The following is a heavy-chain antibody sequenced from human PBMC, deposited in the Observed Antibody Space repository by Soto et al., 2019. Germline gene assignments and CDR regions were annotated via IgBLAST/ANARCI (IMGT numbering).Heavy chain of an antibody. J-gene: IGHJ4*02. Sequence: GASVKVSCKASGYTFTAHSIHWVRQAPGQGFEWMGRINPNSGDTSYAQRLQGRVTMTRDTSINTVFMELSSLRSDDTALYYCARVSRAVGASTTYDFWAQGTLVTVSS. CDR1: GYTFTAHS. D-gene: IGHD1-26*01. CDR2: INPNSGDT. V-gene: IGHV1-2*02. CDR3: ARVSRAVGASTTYDF.